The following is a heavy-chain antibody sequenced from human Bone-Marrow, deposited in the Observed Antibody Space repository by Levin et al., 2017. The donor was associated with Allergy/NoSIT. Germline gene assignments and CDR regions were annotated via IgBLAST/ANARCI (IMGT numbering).Heavy chain of an antibody. CDR2: IKSKTDGGTT. V-gene: IGHV3-15*01. J-gene: IGHJ4*02. D-gene: IGHD5-18*01. Sequence: GESLKISCAASGFTFSNAWMSWVRQAPGKGLEWVGRIKSKTDGGTTDYAAPVKGRFTISRDDSKNTLYLQMNSLKTEDTAVYYCTTSNNTAMVHFDYWGQGTLVTVSS. CDR1: GFTFSNAW. CDR3: TTSNNTAMVHFDY.